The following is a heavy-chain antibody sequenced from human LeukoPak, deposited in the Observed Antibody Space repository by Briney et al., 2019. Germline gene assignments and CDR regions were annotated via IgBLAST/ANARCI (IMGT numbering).Heavy chain of an antibody. Sequence: XXXAXXWVRQAPGQGLEWMGGIIPIFGTANYAQKFQGRVTITTDESTSTAYMELSSLRSEDTAVYYCARAAENWFDPWGQGTLVTVSS. CDR2: IIPIFGTA. J-gene: IGHJ5*02. V-gene: IGHV1-69*05. CDR3: ARAAENWFDP. D-gene: IGHD6-13*01. CDR1: XXXA.